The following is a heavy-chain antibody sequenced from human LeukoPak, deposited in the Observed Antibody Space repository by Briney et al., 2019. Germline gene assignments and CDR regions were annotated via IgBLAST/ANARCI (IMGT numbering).Heavy chain of an antibody. Sequence: SETLSLTCAVYGGSFSGYYWSWIRQPPGKGLEWIGEINHSGSTNYNPSLKSRVTISVDTSKNQFSLTLSSVTAADTAVYYCASAYYYDSSGYYLDAFDIWGQGTMVTVSS. CDR1: GGSFSGYY. V-gene: IGHV4-34*01. D-gene: IGHD3-22*01. CDR2: INHSGST. CDR3: ASAYYYDSSGYYLDAFDI. J-gene: IGHJ3*02.